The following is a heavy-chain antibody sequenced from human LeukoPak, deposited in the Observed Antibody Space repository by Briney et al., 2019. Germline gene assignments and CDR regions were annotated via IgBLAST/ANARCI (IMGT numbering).Heavy chain of an antibody. D-gene: IGHD3-9*01. CDR1: GFICSDYA. V-gene: IGHV3-23*01. CDR3: AKDHWGYDILTGYYYYYGMDV. Sequence: GGSLRLSCTASGFICSDYAMSWARQAPGKGLEWVAGISSSGSGGNTYYADSVKGRFTISRDTSKNILFLQMNTLRAEDTAIYYCAKDHWGYDILTGYYYYYGMDVWGQGTTVTVSS. J-gene: IGHJ6*02. CDR2: ISSSGSGGNT.